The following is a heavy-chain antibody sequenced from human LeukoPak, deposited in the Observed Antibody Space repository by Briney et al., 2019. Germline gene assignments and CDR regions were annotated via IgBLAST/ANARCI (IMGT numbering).Heavy chain of an antibody. CDR1: GFTFSTYW. D-gene: IGHD3-22*01. J-gene: IGHJ4*02. Sequence: GGSLRLSCAASGFTFSTYWMSWVRQAPGKGLEWVANMNQGGSEKYYLDSVKGRFTVSRDNAKNSLYLQMNSLRDDDTAVYFCARDRALYDSRRGYYYTEDDYWGQGTLVTVSS. CDR2: MNQGGSEK. V-gene: IGHV3-7*01. CDR3: ARDRALYDSRRGYYYTEDDY.